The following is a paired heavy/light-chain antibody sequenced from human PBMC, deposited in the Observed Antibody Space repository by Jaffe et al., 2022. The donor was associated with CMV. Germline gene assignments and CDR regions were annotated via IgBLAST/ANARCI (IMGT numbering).Light chain of an antibody. CDR1: AGAVTSGHY. J-gene: IGLJ1*01. CDR3: LLYFGGARV. Sequence: QTVVTQEPSLTVSPGGTVTLTCVSSAGAVTSGHYPSWFQQKPGQAPRSLVYSTSHKQPWTPARFSGSLLGGKAALTLSGVQPEDEAEYYCLLYFGGARVFGTGTKVTVL. CDR2: STS. V-gene: IGLV7-43*01.
Heavy chain of an antibody. V-gene: IGHV3-15*01. CDR2: IKSKIDDEST. D-gene: IGHD6-19*01. CDR1: GFTFSNAW. J-gene: IGHJ4*02. Sequence: EVQLVESGGDLVKPGGSLRLSCAASGFTFSNAWMTWVRQAPGKGLEWVGRIKSKIDDESTDYAAPVRGRFIISRDDSKNTLYLQMNSLKTEDTGEYYCTTLSLKTPWLDYWGQGILVTVSS. CDR3: TTLSLKTPWLDY.